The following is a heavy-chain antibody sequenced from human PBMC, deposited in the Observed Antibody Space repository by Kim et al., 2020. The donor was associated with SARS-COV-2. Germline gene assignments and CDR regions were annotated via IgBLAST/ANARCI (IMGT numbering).Heavy chain of an antibody. CDR2: IGTAGDT. CDR3: ARGYSGDDDGVLGSFGY. Sequence: GGSLRLSCAASGFTFSSYDMHWVRQATGKGLEWVSAIGTAGDTYYSASVKGRFTISRENAKNSSYLQMNSMRAGDTAVVYCARGYSGDDDGVLGSFGYWGQGTLVTVSS. V-gene: IGHV3-13*04. J-gene: IGHJ4*02. CDR1: GFTFSSYD. D-gene: IGHD5-12*01.